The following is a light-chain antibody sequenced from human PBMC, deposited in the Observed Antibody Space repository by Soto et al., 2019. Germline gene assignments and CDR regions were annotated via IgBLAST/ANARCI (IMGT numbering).Light chain of an antibody. CDR2: DNN. V-gene: IGLV1-40*01. CDR3: QSYDSSLSTVV. CDR1: SSNIGAGYD. Sequence: QSVLTQPPSVSGAPGQRVTISCTGSSSNIGAGYDVHWYQQLPGTAPKLLIYDNNSRPSGVPDRFSGSKSGTSASLAITGLQAEDEADFYCQSYDSSLSTVVFGGGTQLTVL. J-gene: IGLJ2*01.